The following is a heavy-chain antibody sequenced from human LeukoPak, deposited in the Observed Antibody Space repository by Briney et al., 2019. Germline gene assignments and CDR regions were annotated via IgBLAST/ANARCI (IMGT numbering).Heavy chain of an antibody. D-gene: IGHD2-15*01. J-gene: IGHJ4*02. V-gene: IGHV3-23*01. CDR3: AKDDIVVVVAATFYY. CDR2: ISGSGGST. Sequence: GGSLRLSCAASGFTFSSYAMSWVRQAPGKGLEWVSAISGSGGSTYYADSVKGRFTISRDNSKNTLYLQMNSLRAEDTAVYYRAKDDIVVVVAATFYYWGQGTLVTVSS. CDR1: GFTFSSYA.